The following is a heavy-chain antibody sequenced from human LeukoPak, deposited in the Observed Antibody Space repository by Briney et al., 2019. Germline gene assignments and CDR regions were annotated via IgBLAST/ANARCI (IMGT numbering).Heavy chain of an antibody. CDR1: GGSISSYY. V-gene: IGHV4-59*08. CDR3: ASSSWYGKLDY. Sequence: PSETLSLTCTVSGGSISSYYWSWIRQPPGKGLEWIGYIYYSGSTDYNPSLKSRVTISVDTSKNQFSLKLSSVTAADTAVYYCASSSWYGKLDYWGQGTLVTVSS. CDR2: IYYSGST. J-gene: IGHJ4*02. D-gene: IGHD6-13*01.